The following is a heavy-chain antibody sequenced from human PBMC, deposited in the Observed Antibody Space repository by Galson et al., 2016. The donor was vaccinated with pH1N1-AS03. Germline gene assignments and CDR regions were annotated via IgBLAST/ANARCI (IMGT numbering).Heavy chain of an antibody. CDR1: GGSISSSSYY. CDR2: IYYSGST. J-gene: IGHJ5*02. D-gene: IGHD4-17*01. Sequence: ETLSLTCTVSGGSISSSSYYWGWIRQPPGKGLEWIGSIYYSGSTYYNPSLKSRVTISVDTSTNQFSLKLSSVTAADTAVYYCARRVYGDYVNWFDPWGQGTLVTVSS. CDR3: ARRVYGDYVNWFDP. V-gene: IGHV4-39*01.